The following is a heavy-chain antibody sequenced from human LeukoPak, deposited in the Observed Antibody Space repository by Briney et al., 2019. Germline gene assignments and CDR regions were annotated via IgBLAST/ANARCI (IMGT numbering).Heavy chain of an antibody. CDR2: IYYSGST. V-gene: IGHV4-59*01. Sequence: SETLSHTCTVSGGSISSYYWSWIRQPPGKGLELIGYIYYSGSTNYNPSLKSRVTISVDTSKNQFSLKLSSVTAADTAVYYCAREVPAVSDAFDIWGQGAMVTVSS. D-gene: IGHD2-2*01. CDR1: GGSISSYY. J-gene: IGHJ3*02. CDR3: AREVPAVSDAFDI.